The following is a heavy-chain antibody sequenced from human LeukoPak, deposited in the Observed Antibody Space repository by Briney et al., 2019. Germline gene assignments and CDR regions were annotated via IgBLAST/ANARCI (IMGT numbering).Heavy chain of an antibody. Sequence: SVKDSCKASGGTFSSYAISWVRQAPGQGLEWMGRIIPILGIANYAQKFQGRVTITADKSTSTAYMELSSLRSEDTAVYYCAREPSSGWYIDYWGQGTLVTVSS. CDR1: GGTFSSYA. V-gene: IGHV1-69*04. D-gene: IGHD6-19*01. J-gene: IGHJ4*02. CDR3: AREPSSGWYIDY. CDR2: IIPILGIA.